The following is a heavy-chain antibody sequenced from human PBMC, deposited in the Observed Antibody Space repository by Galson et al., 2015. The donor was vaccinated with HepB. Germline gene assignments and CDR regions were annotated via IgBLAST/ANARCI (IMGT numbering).Heavy chain of an antibody. D-gene: IGHD2-15*01. CDR1: GFSFSKYG. J-gene: IGHJ4*02. CDR2: IYYDGLKK. V-gene: IGHV3-33*01. CDR3: ARGTSYCSGGTCPYLDH. Sequence: SLGLSCAASGFSFSKYGMHWVRQAPGKGLEWVAVIYYDGLKKYYVDSVKGRFSISRDDSQSTVHLQMNSLRAEDTAVYYCARGTSYCSGGTCPYLDHWGQGTLVTVSA.